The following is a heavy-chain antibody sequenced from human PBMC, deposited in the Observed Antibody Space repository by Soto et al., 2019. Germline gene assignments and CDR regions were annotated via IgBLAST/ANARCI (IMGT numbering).Heavy chain of an antibody. CDR3: AKERGYSYGVHDY. J-gene: IGHJ4*02. D-gene: IGHD5-18*01. CDR1: GFTFSSYA. Sequence: GGPLRLSCAASGFTFSSYAMSWVRQAPGKGLEWVSAISGSGGSTYYADSVKARFTISTDNSKNTLYLQMNSLRAEDTSVYYCAKERGYSYGVHDYWGQGTLVTVSS. V-gene: IGHV3-23*01. CDR2: ISGSGGST.